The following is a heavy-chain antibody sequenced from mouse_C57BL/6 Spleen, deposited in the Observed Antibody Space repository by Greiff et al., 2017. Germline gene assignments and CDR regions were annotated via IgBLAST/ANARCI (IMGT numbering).Heavy chain of an antibody. CDR2: ISYSGST. D-gene: IGHD3-3*01. CDR1: GYSITSGYD. V-gene: IGHV3-1*01. Sequence: EVQLVESGPGMVKPSQSLSLTCTVTGYSITSGYDWHWIRHFPGNKLEWMGYISYSGSTNYNPSLKSRIPITHDTSKNHFFLKLNSVTTEDTATYYCARGGGRYAMDYWGQGTSVTVSS. J-gene: IGHJ4*01. CDR3: ARGGGRYAMDY.